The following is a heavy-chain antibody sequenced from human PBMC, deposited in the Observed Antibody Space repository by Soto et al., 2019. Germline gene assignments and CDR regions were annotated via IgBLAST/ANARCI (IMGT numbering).Heavy chain of an antibody. CDR3: ARVGTGTTPAYDAFDI. CDR1: GFTFSSYS. Sequence: GGSLRLSCAASGFTFSSYSMNWVRQAPGKGPEWVSSISSSSSYIYYADSVKGRFTISRDNAKNSLYLQMNSLRAEDTAVYYCARVGTGTTPAYDAFDIWGQGTMVTVSS. D-gene: IGHD1-1*01. V-gene: IGHV3-21*01. CDR2: ISSSSSYI. J-gene: IGHJ3*02.